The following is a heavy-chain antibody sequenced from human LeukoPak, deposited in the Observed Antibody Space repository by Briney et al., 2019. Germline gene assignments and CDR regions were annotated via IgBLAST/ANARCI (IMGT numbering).Heavy chain of an antibody. D-gene: IGHD3-10*01. Sequence: SETLSLTCTVSGGSISSSSYYWGWIRQPPGKGLEWIGSIYYSGSTYYNPSLKSRVTISVDTSKNQFSLKLSSVTAADTAVYYCARYFRGLRSPGSGLLLNYYYGMDVWGQGTTVTVSS. CDR1: GGSISSSSYY. CDR2: IYYSGST. J-gene: IGHJ6*02. CDR3: ARYFRGLRSPGSGLLLNYYYGMDV. V-gene: IGHV4-39*01.